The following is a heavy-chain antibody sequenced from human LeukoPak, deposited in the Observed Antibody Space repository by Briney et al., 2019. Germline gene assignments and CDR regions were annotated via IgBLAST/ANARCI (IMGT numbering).Heavy chain of an antibody. CDR2: SNSDGSST. CDR1: GFTFSSYW. V-gene: IGHV3-74*01. CDR3: ARGGGHCSGGSCYSRHAFDI. Sequence: GGSLRLSCAASGFTFSSYWMHWVRQAPGKGLVWVSRSNSDGSSTIYADSVKGRFTISRDNAENTLYLQMNSLRAEDTAVYYCARGGGHCSGGSCYSRHAFDIWGQGTMVTVSS. J-gene: IGHJ3*02. D-gene: IGHD2-15*01.